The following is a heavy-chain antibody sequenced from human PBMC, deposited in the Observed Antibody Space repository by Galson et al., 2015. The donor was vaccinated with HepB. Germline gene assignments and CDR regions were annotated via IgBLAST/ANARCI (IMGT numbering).Heavy chain of an antibody. CDR3: ARDIWLRKTVY. CDR2: IYRGGST. Sequence: SLRLSCADSGFTVNSNYMSWVRQAPGKGLEWVSVIYRGGSTYYADSVKGRFTISRDNSKNTLYLQMNSLRAEDTAVYYCARDIWLRKTVYWGQGTLVTVSS. CDR1: GFTVNSNY. J-gene: IGHJ4*02. V-gene: IGHV3-66*01. D-gene: IGHD5-18*01.